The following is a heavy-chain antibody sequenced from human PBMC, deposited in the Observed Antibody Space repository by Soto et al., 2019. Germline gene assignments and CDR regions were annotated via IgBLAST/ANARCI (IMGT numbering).Heavy chain of an antibody. CDR3: TTDHIYGDCKDAFDI. CDR1: GFTFSNAW. V-gene: IGHV3-15*01. CDR2: IKSKTDGGTT. D-gene: IGHD4-17*01. J-gene: IGHJ3*02. Sequence: EVQLVESGGGLVKPGGSLRLSCAASGFTFSNAWMSWVRQAPGKGLEWVGRIKSKTDGGTTDYAAPVKGRFTISRDDSKNTLYLQINRLKTEDTAVYYCTTDHIYGDCKDAFDIWGQGTMVTVSS.